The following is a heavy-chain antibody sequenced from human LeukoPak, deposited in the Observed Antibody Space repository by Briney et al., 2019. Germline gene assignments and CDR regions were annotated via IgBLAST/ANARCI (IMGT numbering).Heavy chain of an antibody. Sequence: SETLSLTCTVSGGSISSYYWSWIRQPPGKGLEWIGYIYYSGSTNYNPSLKSRVTISVDKSKNQFFLKLSSVTAADTAVYYCATQQLVHSYNWFDPWGQGTLVTVSS. CDR1: GGSISSYY. CDR2: IYYSGST. D-gene: IGHD6-13*01. J-gene: IGHJ5*02. V-gene: IGHV4-59*12. CDR3: ATQQLVHSYNWFDP.